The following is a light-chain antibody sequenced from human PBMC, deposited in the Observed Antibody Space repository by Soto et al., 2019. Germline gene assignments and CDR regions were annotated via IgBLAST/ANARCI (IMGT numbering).Light chain of an antibody. Sequence: EIVLTQSPATLSLSPGERATLSCRASQSVSSYLAWYRQKPGQAPRLLIYNTSNRATGIPARFSGSGSVTDFTLTISSLEPEDFAVYYCQQRGNWPPTFGPGTKVDFK. V-gene: IGKV3-11*01. J-gene: IGKJ3*01. CDR3: QQRGNWPPT. CDR2: NTS. CDR1: QSVSSY.